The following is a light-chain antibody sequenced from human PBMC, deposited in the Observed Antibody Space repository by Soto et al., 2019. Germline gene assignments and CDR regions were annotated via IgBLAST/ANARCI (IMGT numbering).Light chain of an antibody. CDR1: SSDVGGYNY. J-gene: IGLJ2*01. Sequence: QSALTQPASVSGSPGQSITISCTGTSSDVGGYNYVSWYQQHPGKAPKLMIYDVINRPSGVSNRFSGSKSGNTASLTISGLQAEDEADYYCSSYRNSSSVVFGGGTKLTVL. CDR3: SSYRNSSSVV. CDR2: DVI. V-gene: IGLV2-14*01.